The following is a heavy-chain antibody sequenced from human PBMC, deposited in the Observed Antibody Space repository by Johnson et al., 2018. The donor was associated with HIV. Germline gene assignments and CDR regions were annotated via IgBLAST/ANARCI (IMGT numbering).Heavy chain of an antibody. J-gene: IGHJ3*02. CDR3: ARRGLANAFDI. CDR2: ISYDGSNK. CDR1: GFTFSSYA. V-gene: IGHV3-30*04. Sequence: QMLLVESGGGVVQPGRSLRLSCAASGFTFSSYAMHWVRQAPGKGLEWVAVISYDGSNKYYANSVKVRFTISRDNSKNTLYLQMNSLRAEDTAVYYCARRGLANAFDIWGQGTMVTVSS. D-gene: IGHD3-10*01.